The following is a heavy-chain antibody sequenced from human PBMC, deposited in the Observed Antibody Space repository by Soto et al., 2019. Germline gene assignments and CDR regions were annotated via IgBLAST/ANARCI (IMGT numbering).Heavy chain of an antibody. CDR2: ISYDGTNH. Sequence: QVQLVESGGGVVQPGGSLTLSCAASRFTFSNYGMHWVRQAPGEGLEWVAVISYDGTNHYYADSVRGRFTLSRDNSKNXLXXXXXXXXXXXXAVYYCASDTKTGVVVPGAPKYWGQGTLVAV. J-gene: IGHJ4*02. CDR1: RFTFSNYG. V-gene: IGHV3-30*03. D-gene: IGHD2-2*01. CDR3: ASDTKTGVVVPGAPKY.